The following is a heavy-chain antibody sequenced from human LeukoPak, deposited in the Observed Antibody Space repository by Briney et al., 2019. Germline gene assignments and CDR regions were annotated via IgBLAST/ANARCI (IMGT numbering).Heavy chain of an antibody. CDR2: ISYDGSNK. Sequence: QPGGSLRLSCAASGFTFSSYAIHWVRQAPGKGLEWVAVISYDGSNKYYADSVKGRFTISRDNSKNTLYLQMNSLRAEDTAVYYCARDRQDTAMVTLFDYWGQGTLVTVSS. D-gene: IGHD5-18*01. CDR1: GFTFSSYA. CDR3: ARDRQDTAMVTLFDY. J-gene: IGHJ4*02. V-gene: IGHV3-30-3*01.